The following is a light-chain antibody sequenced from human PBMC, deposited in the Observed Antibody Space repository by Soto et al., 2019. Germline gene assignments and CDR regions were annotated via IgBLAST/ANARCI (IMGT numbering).Light chain of an antibody. J-gene: IGLJ2*01. CDR2: EGS. Sequence: QSALTQPASVSGSPGQSITISCTGTSSDVGSYNLVSGYQQQPGKAPKLMIYEGSKRPSGVSNRFSGSKSANTASLTIYGLQDDDEADYYCCSYAGSSTLVFGGGTKLSVL. CDR3: CSYAGSSTLV. CDR1: SSDVGSYNL. V-gene: IGLV2-23*01.